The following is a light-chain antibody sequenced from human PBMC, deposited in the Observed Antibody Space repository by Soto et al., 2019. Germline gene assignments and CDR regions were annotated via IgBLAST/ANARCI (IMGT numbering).Light chain of an antibody. CDR2: DTS. CDR1: QSVGRY. CDR3: QQRNTWPRT. Sequence: EILLRQSPATLSLSPGERATLSCRSSQSVGRYLAWYQQKPGQAPSFLISDTSNRAAVVQARFSGSGTGTEFTLTISSLEPEDFAVYYCQQRNTWPRTFGQGTKVEI. V-gene: IGKV3-11*01. J-gene: IGKJ1*01.